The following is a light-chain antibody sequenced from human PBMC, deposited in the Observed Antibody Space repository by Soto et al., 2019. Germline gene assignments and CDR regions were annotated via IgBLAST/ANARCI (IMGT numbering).Light chain of an antibody. CDR1: QSVSSSY. CDR3: PQYVPSPPSWT. Sequence: ETVLTQSPGTLSLSPGEGATLSCRASQSVSSSYLAWYQQKPGQTPRLLIYGASNRATGIPDRFSGSGSGTDFTLNISRLEPEDFAVYYCPQYVPSPPSWTFGQGTKVEIK. CDR2: GAS. V-gene: IGKV3-20*01. J-gene: IGKJ1*01.